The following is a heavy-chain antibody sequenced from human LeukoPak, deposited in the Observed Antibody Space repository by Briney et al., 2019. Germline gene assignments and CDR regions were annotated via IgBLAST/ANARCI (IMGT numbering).Heavy chain of an antibody. CDR1: GFTFSSYA. D-gene: IGHD3-22*01. CDR2: ISGSGGST. Sequence: GGSLRLSCAASGFTFSSYAMSWVRQAPGKGLEWVSAISGSGGSTYYADSVKGRFTISRDNSKNTLYLQMNSLRAEDTAVYYCAKDQYYYDRPDGFDYWGQGTLVTVSS. J-gene: IGHJ4*02. CDR3: AKDQYYYDRPDGFDY. V-gene: IGHV3-23*01.